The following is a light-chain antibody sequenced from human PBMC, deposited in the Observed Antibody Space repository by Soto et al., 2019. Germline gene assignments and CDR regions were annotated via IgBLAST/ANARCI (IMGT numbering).Light chain of an antibody. J-gene: IGKJ1*01. CDR2: AAS. V-gene: IGKV1-39*01. Sequence: DIQMTQSPSSRSASVGDRVTITCRTSQRIGTHLNWYHEKPGKAPKLLIYAASSLQSGVPSRFSGSGSGTDFTLTISSLQPEDFATYYCQQSYSNPWTFGQGTKVEIK. CDR3: QQSYSNPWT. CDR1: QRIGTH.